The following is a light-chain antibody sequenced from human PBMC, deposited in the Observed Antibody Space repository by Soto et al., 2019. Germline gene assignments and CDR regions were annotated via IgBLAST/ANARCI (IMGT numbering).Light chain of an antibody. Sequence: QSVLAQPASVSGSPGQSITISCTGTTTDIDNYDSVSWYQQAPGTAPKLIIYDVNNRPSGAPDRFSGSTSGNTASLTISGLQAEDETDYFCSLYSSNGSLIFGPGTKVNVL. CDR2: DVN. V-gene: IGLV2-18*01. CDR1: TTDIDNYDS. J-gene: IGLJ1*01. CDR3: SLYSSNGSLI.